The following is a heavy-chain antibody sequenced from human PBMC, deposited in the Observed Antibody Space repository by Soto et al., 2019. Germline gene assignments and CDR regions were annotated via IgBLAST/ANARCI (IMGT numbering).Heavy chain of an antibody. CDR2: IIPIFGTA. CDR3: AGGHDELEWTYDWFDP. V-gene: IGHV1-69*12. D-gene: IGHD3-3*01. CDR1: GGTFSSYA. J-gene: IGHJ5*02. Sequence: QVQLVQSGAEVKKPGSSVKVSCKASGGTFSSYAISWVRQAPGQGLEWMGGIIPIFGTANYAQKFQGRVTITADEPPSTAYMELSRRRSEDTAVYYGAGGHDELEWTYDWFDPWGQGTLVTVSS.